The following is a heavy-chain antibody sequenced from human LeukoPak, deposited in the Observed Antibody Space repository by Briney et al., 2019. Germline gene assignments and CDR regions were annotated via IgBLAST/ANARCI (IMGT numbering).Heavy chain of an antibody. CDR3: AREVSSGEPYDYYMDV. CDR2: IYYSGST. CDR1: GGSISSSSYY. J-gene: IGHJ6*03. Sequence: SETLSLTCTVSGGSISSSSYYWGWIRQPPGKGLEWIGSIYYSGSTYYNPSLKSRVTISVDTSKNQFSLKLSSVTAADTAVYYCAREVSSGEPYDYYMDVWGKGTTVTISS. V-gene: IGHV4-39*07. D-gene: IGHD3-22*01.